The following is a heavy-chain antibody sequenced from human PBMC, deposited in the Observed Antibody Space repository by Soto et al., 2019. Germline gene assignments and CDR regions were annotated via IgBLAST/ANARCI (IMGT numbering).Heavy chain of an antibody. CDR1: GFTFSSYS. CDR2: ISSSSSYI. D-gene: IGHD2-15*01. V-gene: IGHV3-21*01. Sequence: EVQLVESGGGLVKPGGSLRLSCAASGFTFSSYSMNWVRQAPGKGLEWVSSISSSSSYIYYADSVKGRFTNSRDNAKNSLYLQMNSLRAEDTAVYYCARVWLGSGNAFDIWGQGTMVTVSS. J-gene: IGHJ3*02. CDR3: ARVWLGSGNAFDI.